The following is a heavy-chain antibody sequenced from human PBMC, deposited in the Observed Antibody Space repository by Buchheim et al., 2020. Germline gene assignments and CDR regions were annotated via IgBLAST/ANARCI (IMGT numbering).Heavy chain of an antibody. CDR1: GCTFSSYG. D-gene: IGHD6-6*01. J-gene: IGHJ3*02. CDR3: AKVGPLVEAGAFDI. CDR2: ISYDGSNK. V-gene: IGHV3-30*18. Sequence: QVQLVESGGGVVQPGRSLRLSCAASGCTFSSYGMHWVRQAPGKGLEWVAVISYDGSNKYYADSVKGRFTISRDNSKNKLSLQMNSLRAEDTAVYYCAKVGPLVEAGAFDIWGQGT.